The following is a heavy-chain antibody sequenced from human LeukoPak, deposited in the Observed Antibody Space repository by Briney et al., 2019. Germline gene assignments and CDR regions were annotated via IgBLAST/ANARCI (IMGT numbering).Heavy chain of an antibody. CDR2: INHSGST. CDR3: ARVPGYSSRTSWFDP. CDR1: GGSFSGYY. J-gene: IGHJ5*02. D-gene: IGHD6-13*01. Sequence: SEALSLTCAVYGGSFSGYYWSWIRQPPGKGLEWIGEINHSGSTNYNPSLKSRVTISVDTSKNQFSLKLSSVTAADTAVYYCARVPGYSSRTSWFDPWGQGTLVTVSS. V-gene: IGHV4-34*01.